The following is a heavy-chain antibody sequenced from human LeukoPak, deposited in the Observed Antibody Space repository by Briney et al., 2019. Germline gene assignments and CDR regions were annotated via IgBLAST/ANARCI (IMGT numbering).Heavy chain of an antibody. CDR1: GFTFDDYG. V-gene: IGHV3-23*01. CDR2: ISGSGGST. Sequence: GGSLRLSCAASGFTFDDYGMSWVRQAPGKGLEWVSAISGSGGSTYYADSVKGRFTISRDNSKNTLYLQMNSLRAEDTAVYYCAKVTYDTYFDYWGQGTLVTVSS. J-gene: IGHJ4*02. CDR3: AKVTYDTYFDY. D-gene: IGHD3-22*01.